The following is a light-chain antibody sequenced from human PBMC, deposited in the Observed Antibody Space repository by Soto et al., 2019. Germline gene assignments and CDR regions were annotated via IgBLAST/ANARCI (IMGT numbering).Light chain of an antibody. J-gene: IGLJ1*01. CDR1: SSDVGGYNS. V-gene: IGLV2-14*01. CDR2: EVS. Sequence: QSALTQPASVSGSPGQSITISCTGTSSDVGGYNSVSWYQQHPGKAPKVMIYEVSNRPSGVSNRFSGSKSGNTASLTISGLQAEDEAEYYCSSYTNINTRACVFGTGTKLTVL. CDR3: SSYTNINTRACV.